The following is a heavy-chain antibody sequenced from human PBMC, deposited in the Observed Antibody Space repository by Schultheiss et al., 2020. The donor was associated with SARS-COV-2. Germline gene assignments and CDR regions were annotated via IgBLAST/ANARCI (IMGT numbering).Heavy chain of an antibody. Sequence: GGSLRLSCAASGFTFSSYGMHWVRQAPGKGLEWVAVIYSGGSTYYADSVKGRFTISRDNSKNTLYLQMNSLRAEDTAVYYCARHVIRGSSFLIPHYYYGMDVWGQGTTVTVSS. D-gene: IGHD6-6*01. J-gene: IGHJ6*02. CDR1: GFTFSSYG. CDR3: ARHVIRGSSFLIPHYYYGMDV. V-gene: IGHV3-66*04. CDR2: IYSGGST.